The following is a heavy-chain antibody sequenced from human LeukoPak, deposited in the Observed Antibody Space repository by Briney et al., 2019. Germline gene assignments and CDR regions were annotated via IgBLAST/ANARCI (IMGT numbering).Heavy chain of an antibody. D-gene: IGHD4-17*01. CDR2: IIPIFGTA. V-gene: IGHV1-69*13. CDR1: GGTFSIYA. J-gene: IGHJ4*02. Sequence: GASVTVSCTASGGTFSIYAISWVRQAPGQGLEWMGGIIPIFGTANCAQKFQGRVTITADESTSTAYMELSSLRSEDTAVYYCASGTTVTPYYFDYWGQGTLVTVSS. CDR3: ASGTTVTPYYFDY.